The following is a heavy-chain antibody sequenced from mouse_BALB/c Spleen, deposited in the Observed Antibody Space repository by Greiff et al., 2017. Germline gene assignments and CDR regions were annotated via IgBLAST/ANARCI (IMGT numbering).Heavy chain of an antibody. CDR1: GFTFSSYT. V-gene: IGHV5-12-2*01. J-gene: IGHJ1*01. D-gene: IGHD1-1*01. CDR3: AREDYYGSSPTNFDV. Sequence: EVKLVESGGGLVQPGGSLKLSCAASGFTFSSYTMSWVRQTPEKRLEWVAYISNGGGSTYYPDTVKGRFTISRDNAKNTLYLQMSSLKSEDTAMYYCAREDYYGSSPTNFDVWGAGTTVTVSS. CDR2: ISNGGGST.